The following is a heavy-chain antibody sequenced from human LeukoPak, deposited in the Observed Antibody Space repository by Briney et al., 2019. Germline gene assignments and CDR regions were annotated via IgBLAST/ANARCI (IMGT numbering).Heavy chain of an antibody. V-gene: IGHV3-11*04. J-gene: IGHJ6*02. CDR3: ASKSQGDYYDYYGMDV. CDR2: ISSSGSTI. CDR1: GFTFSDYY. Sequence: GGSLRLSCAASGFTFSDYYMSWIRQAPGKGLEWVSYISSSGSTIYYADSVKGRFTISRDNAKNSLYLQMNSLRAEDTAVYYCASKSQGDYYDYYGMDVWGQGTTVTVSS.